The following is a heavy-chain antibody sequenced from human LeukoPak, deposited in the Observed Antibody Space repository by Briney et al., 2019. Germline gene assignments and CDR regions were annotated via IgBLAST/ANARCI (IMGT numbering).Heavy chain of an antibody. J-gene: IGHJ4*02. D-gene: IGHD5-12*01. V-gene: IGHV3-23*01. CDR2: ISGSGGST. Sequence: GGSLRLSCAASGFTFSSYAMSWVRQAPGKGLGWVSAISGSGGSTYYADSVKGRFTISRDNSKYTLYLQMNSLRAEDTAVYYCAKGSSGYDFDYWGQGTLVTVSS. CDR3: AKGSSGYDFDY. CDR1: GFTFSSYA.